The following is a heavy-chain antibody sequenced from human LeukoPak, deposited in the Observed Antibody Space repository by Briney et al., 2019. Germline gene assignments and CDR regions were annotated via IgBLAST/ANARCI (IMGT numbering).Heavy chain of an antibody. V-gene: IGHV3-7*03. CDR1: GFTFSSYW. D-gene: IGHD4-17*01. CDR3: ARDEAVTSYFDY. J-gene: IGHJ4*02. CDR2: IKQDGSEK. Sequence: GGSLRLSCAASGFTFSSYWTSWVRQAPGKGLEWVANIKQDGSEKYYVDSVKGRFTISRDNAKNSLYLQMNSLRAEDTAVYYCARDEAVTSYFDYWGQGTLVTVSS.